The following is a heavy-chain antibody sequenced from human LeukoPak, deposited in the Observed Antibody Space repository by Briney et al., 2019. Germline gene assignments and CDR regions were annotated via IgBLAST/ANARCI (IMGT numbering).Heavy chain of an antibody. CDR1: GYTLTELP. CDR2: FDPEDGET. CDR3: ATATIDTISSRDYYYYYGMDV. Sequence: ASVKVSCKVSGYTLTELPMHWVRQAPGKGLEWMGGFDPEDGETIYAQKFQGRVTMTEDTSTDTAYMELSSLRSEDTVVYYCATATIDTISSRDYYYYYGMDVWGQGTTVTVSS. J-gene: IGHJ6*02. D-gene: IGHD3-9*01. V-gene: IGHV1-24*01.